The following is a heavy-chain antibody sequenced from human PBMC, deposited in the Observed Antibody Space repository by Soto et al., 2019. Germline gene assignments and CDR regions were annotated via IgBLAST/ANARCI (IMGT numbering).Heavy chain of an antibody. Sequence: EVQLVESGGGLVQSGGSLRLSCAASGVSLSFYWMSWVRQAPGKGLEWVASIKEDGSEKYYVDSVKGRFTISRDNSKNSLHLQMNSLRAEDTAVYYCARAAQWGQGTLVTVSS. V-gene: IGHV3-7*01. J-gene: IGHJ4*02. CDR3: ARAAQ. CDR2: IKEDGSEK. CDR1: GVSLSFYW.